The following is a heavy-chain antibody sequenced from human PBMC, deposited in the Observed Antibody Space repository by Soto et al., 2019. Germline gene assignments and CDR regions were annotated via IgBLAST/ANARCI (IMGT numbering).Heavy chain of an antibody. CDR2: INSDGSST. Sequence: GGSLRLSCAASGFTFSSYWMHWVRQAPGKGLVWVSRINSDGSSTSYADSVKGRFTISRDNAKNTLYLQMNSLRAEDTAVYYCARSPLRFLEGYYCGMDVWGQGTTVTVSS. V-gene: IGHV3-74*01. CDR1: GFTFSSYW. D-gene: IGHD3-3*01. J-gene: IGHJ6*02. CDR3: ARSPLRFLEGYYCGMDV.